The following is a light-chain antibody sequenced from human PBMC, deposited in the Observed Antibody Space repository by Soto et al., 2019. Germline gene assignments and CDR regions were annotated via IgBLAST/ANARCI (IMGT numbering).Light chain of an antibody. J-gene: IGLJ2*01. CDR1: SSNIGNNY. Sequence: QSVLTQPPSVSAAPGQKVTISCSGTSSNIGNNYVSWYQQLPGTAPKLLIYDNNKRPSGIPDRFSGSKSGTSATLGIAGLQTGDEDDYYCGTWDSSLSAVVFGGGTKQTLL. CDR3: GTWDSSLSAVV. V-gene: IGLV1-51*01. CDR2: DNN.